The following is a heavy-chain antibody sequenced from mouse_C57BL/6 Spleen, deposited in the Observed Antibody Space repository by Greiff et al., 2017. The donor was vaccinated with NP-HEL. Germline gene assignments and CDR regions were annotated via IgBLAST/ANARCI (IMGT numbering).Heavy chain of an antibody. V-gene: IGHV1-50*01. J-gene: IGHJ3*01. CDR1: GYTFTSYW. D-gene: IGHD2-3*01. CDR2: IDPSDSYT. Sequence: VQLQQSGAELVKPGASVKLSCKASGYTFTSYWMQWVKQRPGQGLEWIGEIDPSDSYTNYNQKFKGKATLTVDTSSSTAYMQLSSLTSEDSAVYYCASDGPFAYWGQGTLVTVSA. CDR3: ASDGPFAY.